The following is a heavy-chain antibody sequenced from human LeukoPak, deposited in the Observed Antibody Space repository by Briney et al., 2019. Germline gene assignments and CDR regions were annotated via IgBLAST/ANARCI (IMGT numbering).Heavy chain of an antibody. Sequence: ASVKVSCKASGYTFSDFYVHWVRQAPGQGLEWMGIIKVSGGRTGYAQKFQGRVTMTRDMSTSTVYMELNNLRSEDTAVYYCAREPPESYYFGYWGQGTLVTVSS. CDR3: AREPPESYYFGY. CDR1: GYTFSDFY. J-gene: IGHJ4*02. CDR2: IKVSGGRT. V-gene: IGHV1-46*01.